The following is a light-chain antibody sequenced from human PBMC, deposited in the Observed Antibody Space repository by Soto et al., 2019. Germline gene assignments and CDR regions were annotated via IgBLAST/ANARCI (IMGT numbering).Light chain of an antibody. CDR1: QSGSNNY. CDR2: GTS. J-gene: IGKJ2*01. V-gene: IGKV3-20*01. CDR3: QQYGSSRYT. Sequence: EIVLTQSPGTLSLSPGERATLTCRTSQSGSNNYLAWYQQKPGQAPRLLIYGTSNRATGIPDRFSGSGSGTDFTLTISRVEPEDFAVYYCQQYGSSRYTFGQGTKLEIK.